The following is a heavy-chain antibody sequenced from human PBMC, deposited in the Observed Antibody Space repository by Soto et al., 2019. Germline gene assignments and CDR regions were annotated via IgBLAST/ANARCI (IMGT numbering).Heavy chain of an antibody. CDR2: ISAYNGNT. CDR3: ARDPIQLWTQIRFDY. V-gene: IGHV1-18*01. D-gene: IGHD5-18*01. J-gene: IGHJ4*02. Sequence: GASVKVSCKASGYTFTSYGISWVRQAPGQGLEWMGWISAYNGNTNYAQKLQGRVTMTTDTSTSTAYMELRSLRSDDTAVYYCARDPIQLWTQIRFDYWGQGTLVTVSS. CDR1: GYTFTSYG.